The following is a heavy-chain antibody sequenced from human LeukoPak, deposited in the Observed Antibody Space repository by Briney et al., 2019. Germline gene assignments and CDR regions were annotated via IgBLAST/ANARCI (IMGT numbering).Heavy chain of an antibody. CDR3: ARGELGEPFDY. V-gene: IGHV4-39*07. CDR2: INHSGST. Sequence: PSETLSLTCTVSGGSISSGGYYWSWIRQPPGKGLEWIGEINHSGSTNYNPSLKSRVTISVDTSKNQFSLKLSSVTAADTAVYYCARGELGEPFDYWGQGTLVTVSS. D-gene: IGHD1-26*01. CDR1: GGSISSGGYY. J-gene: IGHJ4*02.